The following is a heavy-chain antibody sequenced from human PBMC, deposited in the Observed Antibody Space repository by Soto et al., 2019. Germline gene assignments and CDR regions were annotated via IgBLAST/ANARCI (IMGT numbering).Heavy chain of an antibody. D-gene: IGHD6-13*01. CDR1: GGTFDRHT. CDR3: ARGGLQAQGVQHNHYDMDV. J-gene: IGHJ6*02. V-gene: IGHV1-69*06. CDR2: IIPIFSTP. Sequence: SVKVSCKASGGTFDRHTINWVRQAPGQGLEWMGGIIPIFSTPKYAQKFQGRVMLTADKSTSTAYMELSSLRYEDTAVYYCARGGLQAQGVQHNHYDMDVWGQGTAGTVSS.